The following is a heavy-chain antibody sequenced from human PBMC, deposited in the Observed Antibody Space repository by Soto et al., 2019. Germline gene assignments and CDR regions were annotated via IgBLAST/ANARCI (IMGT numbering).Heavy chain of an antibody. CDR1: GYTFTSYA. D-gene: IGHD2-2*01. CDR2: INAGNGNT. J-gene: IGHJ4*02. V-gene: IGHV1-3*01. CDR3: ASDRRRTEYCSSTSCYGSFDY. Sequence: QVQLVQSGAEVKKPGASVKVSCKASGYTFTSYAMHWVRQAPGQRLEWMGWINAGNGNTKYSQKFQGRVTITRDTSASTAYMELSSLRSEDTAVYYCASDRRRTEYCSSTSCYGSFDYWGQGTLVTVSS.